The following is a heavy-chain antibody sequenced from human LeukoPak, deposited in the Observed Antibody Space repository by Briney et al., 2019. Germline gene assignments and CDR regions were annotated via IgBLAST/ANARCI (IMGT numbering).Heavy chain of an antibody. D-gene: IGHD3-16*01. CDR3: ARVVPAGGPSY. Sequence: GGSLRLSCAASGFTFSSYGMHWVRQAPGKGLEWVANIKQDGSEKYYVDSVKGRFTISRDNAKNSLYLQMNSLRAEDTAVYYCARVVPAGGPSYWGQGTLVTVSS. CDR1: GFTFSSYG. CDR2: IKQDGSEK. J-gene: IGHJ4*02. V-gene: IGHV3-7*01.